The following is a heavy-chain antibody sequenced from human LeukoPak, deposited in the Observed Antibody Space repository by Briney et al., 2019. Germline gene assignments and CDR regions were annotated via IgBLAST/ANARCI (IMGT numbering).Heavy chain of an antibody. CDR2: ISYDGSNK. Sequence: GGSLRLSCAASGFTFSSYGMHWVRQAPGKGLEWVAVISYDGSNKYYAGSVKGRFTISRDNSKNTLYLQMNSLRAEDTAVYYCAKVEKQWLVPYYYYGMDVWGQGTTVTVSS. CDR3: AKVEKQWLVPYYYYGMDV. J-gene: IGHJ6*02. D-gene: IGHD6-19*01. CDR1: GFTFSSYG. V-gene: IGHV3-30*18.